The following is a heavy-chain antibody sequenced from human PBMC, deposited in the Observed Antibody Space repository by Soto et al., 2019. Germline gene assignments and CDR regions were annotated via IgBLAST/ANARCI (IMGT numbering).Heavy chain of an antibody. CDR1: GFTVSSYE. V-gene: IGHV3-48*03. CDR3: ARGGADIVVVPAANHFDY. CDR2: ISSSGSTI. D-gene: IGHD2-2*01. Sequence: PGGSLRLSCAASGFTVSSYEMNWVRKAPGKGLEWVSYISSSGSTIYYADSVKGRFTISRDNAKNSLYLQMNSLRAEDTAVYYCARGGADIVVVPAANHFDYWGQGTLVTVSS. J-gene: IGHJ4*02.